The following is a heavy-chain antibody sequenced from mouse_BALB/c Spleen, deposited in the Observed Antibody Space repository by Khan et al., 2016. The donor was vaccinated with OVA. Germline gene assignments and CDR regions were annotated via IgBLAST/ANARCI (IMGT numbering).Heavy chain of an antibody. V-gene: IGHV2-6-2*01. J-gene: IGHJ4*01. CDR2: IWSDGST. Sequence: QVQLKESGPDLVAPSQSLSITCTVSGFSLTSYAIHWVRQPPGKGLEWLVVIWSDGSTTYNSALKSNLGISKDNSKSQVFLKINSLQTDDTAMYYCARHQFPLSMDSWGQGTSVTVSS. CDR3: ARHQFPLSMDS. CDR1: GFSLTSYA.